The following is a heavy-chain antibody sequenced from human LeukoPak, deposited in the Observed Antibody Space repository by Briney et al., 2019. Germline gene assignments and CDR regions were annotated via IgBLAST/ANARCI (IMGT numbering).Heavy chain of an antibody. Sequence: GGSLRLSCAASGFTFSSYGMHWVRQAPGKGLEWVAVISYDGSNKYYADSVKGRFTISRDNSKNTLYLQMNSLRVEDTAVYYCARRSGYHMDVWGKGTTVTVSS. J-gene: IGHJ6*04. CDR2: ISYDGSNK. D-gene: IGHD3-3*01. CDR3: ARRSGYHMDV. CDR1: GFTFSSYG. V-gene: IGHV3-30*03.